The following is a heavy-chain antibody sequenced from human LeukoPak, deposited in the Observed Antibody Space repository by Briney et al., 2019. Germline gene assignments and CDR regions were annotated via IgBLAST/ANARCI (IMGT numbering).Heavy chain of an antibody. V-gene: IGHV4-39*01. J-gene: IGHJ4*02. Sequence: SETLSLTCTVSGGPISSRFYYWGWIRQPPGKGLEWIGKIYYSGTTQYNPSLKSRVTISVDTSKKQFSLKLNSVTAADTAVYYCARSTGDYWGQGTMVTVSS. CDR2: IYYSGTT. CDR3: ARSTGDY. CDR1: GGPISSRFYY.